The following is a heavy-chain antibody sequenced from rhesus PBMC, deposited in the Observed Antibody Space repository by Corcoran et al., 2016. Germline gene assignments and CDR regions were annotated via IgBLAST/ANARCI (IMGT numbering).Heavy chain of an antibody. V-gene: IGHV4S10*01. D-gene: IGHD1-26*01. CDR2: IYGSSTST. CDR1: GGSISASYR. Sequence: QVQLQESGPGVVKPSETLSLTCAVSGGSISASYRWSWIRQPPGKGLEWIGYIYGSSTSTNHNPSLKSRVTISKDTSKNQFSVKLSSVTAADTAVDYCARVNWNFLDYWGQGVLVTVSS. CDR3: ARVNWNFLDY. J-gene: IGHJ4*01.